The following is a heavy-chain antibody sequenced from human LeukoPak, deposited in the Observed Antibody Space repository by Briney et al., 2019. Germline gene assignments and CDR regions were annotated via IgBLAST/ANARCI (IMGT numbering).Heavy chain of an antibody. CDR2: ISFHGTDS. V-gene: IGHV3-30*04. Sequence: PGGSLRLSCAASGFTFISYAIHWVRQAPGKGLEWVAVISFHGTDSFYADSVKGRFTISRDNSKNTLYLQMNSLRAEDTAVYYCARDRGGADDFWSGYYTGYFDYWGQGALVTVSS. D-gene: IGHD3-3*01. CDR3: ARDRGGADDFWSGYYTGYFDY. CDR1: GFTFISYA. J-gene: IGHJ4*02.